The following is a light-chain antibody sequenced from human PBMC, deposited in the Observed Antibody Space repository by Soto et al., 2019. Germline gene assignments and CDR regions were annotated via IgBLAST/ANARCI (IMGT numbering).Light chain of an antibody. CDR3: QQYNSWPLT. CDR2: GAS. CDR1: QSVSNN. Sequence: EILMTQSTATLSVSPGERATLSCRASQSVSNNLAWYQQKPGQAPRLLIYGASTRATGIPARFSGSGSGTEFTLTISSLQSEDFAVYYCQQYNSWPLTFGGGTKVEIK. J-gene: IGKJ4*01. V-gene: IGKV3-15*01.